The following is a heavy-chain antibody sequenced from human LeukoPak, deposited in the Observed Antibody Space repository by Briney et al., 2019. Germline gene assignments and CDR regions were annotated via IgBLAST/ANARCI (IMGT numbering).Heavy chain of an antibody. CDR1: GYTFTSYD. D-gene: IGHD6-19*01. CDR3: ARLWYSSGWYGDYYYYIDV. CDR2: MNPNSGNT. V-gene: IGHV1-8*03. J-gene: IGHJ6*03. Sequence: ASVKVSCKASGYTFTSYDINWVRQATGQGREWMGWMNPNSGNTGYAQKVQGRVTITRNTSISTDYMELSRLRCEDTGVYYCARLWYSSGWYGDYYYYIDVWGKGTTVTVSS.